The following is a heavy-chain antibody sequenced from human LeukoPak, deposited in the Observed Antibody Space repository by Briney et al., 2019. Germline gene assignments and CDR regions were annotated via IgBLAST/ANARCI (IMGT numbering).Heavy chain of an antibody. Sequence: GGSLRLSCAASGLTFSTYTMNWVRQAPGKGLEWVSAISGSGGSTYYADSVKGRFTISRDNSKNTLYLQMNSLRAEDTAVYYCAKDPEIRSPGMDVWGQGTTVTVSS. CDR1: GLTFSTYT. CDR3: AKDPEIRSPGMDV. CDR2: ISGSGGST. J-gene: IGHJ6*02. V-gene: IGHV3-23*01.